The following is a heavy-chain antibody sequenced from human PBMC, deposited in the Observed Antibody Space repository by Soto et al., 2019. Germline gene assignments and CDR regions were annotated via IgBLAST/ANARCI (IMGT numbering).Heavy chain of an antibody. CDR3: AGGGTPIGY. CDR1: GYTFTNFG. V-gene: IGHV1-18*01. J-gene: IGHJ4*02. CDR2: ISAYNGNT. Sequence: QVQLVQSGAEVKKPGASVKVSCKASGYTFTNFGISWVRQAPGQGLEWMGWISAYNGNTNYAQNFQGRVTMTTDTSTSTAYMELKSLRSVDTAGYYVAGGGTPIGYWGQGTQVPVFS.